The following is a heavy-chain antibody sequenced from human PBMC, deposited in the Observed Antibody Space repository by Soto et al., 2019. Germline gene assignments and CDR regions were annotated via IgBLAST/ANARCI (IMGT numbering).Heavy chain of an antibody. D-gene: IGHD6-25*01. J-gene: IGHJ5*02. V-gene: IGHV3-21*01. CDR1: GYTFSSFT. Sequence: EGSLRLSCVTSGYTFSSFTMNWVRQAPGKGLEWVSTITSNSAYIYYTDAQRGRFTISRDNAKNSLHLQMNSRRAEDTAVYYCTSVASRDRSARGWFDPWGPGSLVTLCS. CDR3: TSVASRDRSARGWFDP. CDR2: ITSNSAYI.